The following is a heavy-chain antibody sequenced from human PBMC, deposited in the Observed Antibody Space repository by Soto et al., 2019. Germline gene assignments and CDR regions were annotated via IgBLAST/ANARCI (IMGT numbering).Heavy chain of an antibody. D-gene: IGHD3-10*01. V-gene: IGHV3-30-3*01. J-gene: IGHJ3*02. Sequence: LRLSCAASGFTFSSYAMHWVRQAPGKGLEWVAVISYDGSNKYYADSVKGRFTISRDNSKNTLYLQMNSLRAEDTAVYYCARDLELLWFGELSSAFDIWGQGTMVTVSS. CDR3: ARDLELLWFGELSSAFDI. CDR1: GFTFSSYA. CDR2: ISYDGSNK.